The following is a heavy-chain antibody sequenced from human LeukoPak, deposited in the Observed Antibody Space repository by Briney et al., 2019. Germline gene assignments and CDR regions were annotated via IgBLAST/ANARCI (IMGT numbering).Heavy chain of an antibody. D-gene: IGHD2-15*01. V-gene: IGHV3-23*01. Sequence: GGSLRLSCAVSGFTFSSYAMSWVRQAPGKGLEWVSAVSGSGGTTYYADSVKGRFTISRDNSKNTLYLHMNSLRAEDTAVYYCAKGQYCSGGSCYWGQGALVTVSS. CDR1: GFTFSSYA. CDR3: AKGQYCSGGSCY. J-gene: IGHJ4*02. CDR2: VSGSGGTT.